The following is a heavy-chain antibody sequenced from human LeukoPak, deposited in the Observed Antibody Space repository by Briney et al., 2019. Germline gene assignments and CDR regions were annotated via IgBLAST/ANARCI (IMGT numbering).Heavy chain of an antibody. J-gene: IGHJ5*02. CDR3: AREYCSSTSCYTGEWFDP. Sequence: SETLSLTCTVSGGSISSYYWSWIRQPPGKGLEWIGYIYYGGSTNYNPSLKSRVTISVDTSKTQFSLKLSSVTAADTAVYYCAREYCSSTSCYTGEWFDPWGQGTLVTVSS. D-gene: IGHD2-2*02. CDR1: GGSISSYY. CDR2: IYYGGST. V-gene: IGHV4-59*01.